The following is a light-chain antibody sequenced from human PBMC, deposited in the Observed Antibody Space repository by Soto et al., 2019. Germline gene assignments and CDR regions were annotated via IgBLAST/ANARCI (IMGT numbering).Light chain of an antibody. CDR1: NSNIGRNT. CDR3: AAWYDSLNGRV. J-gene: IGLJ1*01. Sequence: QSVLTQPPSASGTPGQRVTISCSGSNSNIGRNTVNWYQQLPGTDPKLLIYYDNLRPSGVPDRISGSKSGTSASLAISGLQSDDEADYYCAAWYDSLNGRVFGTGTKLTVL. CDR2: YDN. V-gene: IGLV1-44*01.